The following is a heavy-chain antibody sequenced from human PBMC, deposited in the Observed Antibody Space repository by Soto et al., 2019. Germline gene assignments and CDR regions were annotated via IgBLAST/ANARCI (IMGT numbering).Heavy chain of an antibody. Sequence: QLQLQESGPGLVKPSETLSLTCTVSGGSISTYYWGWIRRPPGKGLEWIGSIYYSGSTFYNPSLKSRVTISVEATKNQLSLKLSSVTYADTAVYYRARRCFYSSDLRGQGTLVTVPA. J-gene: IGHJ4*02. CDR1: GGSISTYY. V-gene: IGHV4-39*01. CDR2: IYYSGST. D-gene: IGHD2-15*01. CDR3: ARRCFYSSDL.